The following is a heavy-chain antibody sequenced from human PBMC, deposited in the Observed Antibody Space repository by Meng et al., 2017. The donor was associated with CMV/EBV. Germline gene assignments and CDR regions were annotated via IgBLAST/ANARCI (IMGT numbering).Heavy chain of an antibody. CDR1: GFTFSRFS. CDR3: AKRTGTTIDY. D-gene: IGHD1-7*01. Sequence: GESLKISCAASGFTFSRFSMHWIRLIPGKGLESVTFIPYDASTKYYADSVKGRFTISRDNSNNILYLQMTSLRPENTAVYFCAKRTGTTIDYWGQGTQVTVSS. J-gene: IGHJ4*02. V-gene: IGHV3-30-3*02. CDR2: IPYDASTK.